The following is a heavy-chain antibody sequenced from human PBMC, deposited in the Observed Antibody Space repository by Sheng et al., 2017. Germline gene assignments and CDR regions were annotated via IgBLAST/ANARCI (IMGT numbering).Heavy chain of an antibody. V-gene: IGHV3-30-3*01. CDR3: ARGEYQLLGYYYYYMDV. CDR1: GFTFSSYA. Sequence: QVQLVESGGGVVQPGRSLRLSCAASGFTFSSYAMHWVRQAPGKGLEWVAVISYDGSNKYYADSVKGRFTISRDNSKNTLYLQMNSLRAEDTAVYYCARGEYQLLGYYYYYMDVWGKGTTVTVSS. CDR2: ISYDGSNK. D-gene: IGHD2-2*01. J-gene: IGHJ6*03.